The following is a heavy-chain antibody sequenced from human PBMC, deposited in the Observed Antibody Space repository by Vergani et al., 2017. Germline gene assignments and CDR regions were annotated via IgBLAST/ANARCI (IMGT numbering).Heavy chain of an antibody. J-gene: IGHJ5*02. CDR3: ARDLRGYGYNLGWFDP. V-gene: IGHV4-39*07. CDR2: IYYSGST. CDR1: GGSISSSSYY. D-gene: IGHD5-18*01. Sequence: QLQLQESGPGLVKPSETLSLTCTVSGGSISSSSYYWGWIRQPPGKGLEWIGSIYYSGSTYYNPSLKSRVTISVDTSKNQFSLKLSSVTAADTAVYYCARDLRGYGYNLGWFDPWGQGTLVTVSS.